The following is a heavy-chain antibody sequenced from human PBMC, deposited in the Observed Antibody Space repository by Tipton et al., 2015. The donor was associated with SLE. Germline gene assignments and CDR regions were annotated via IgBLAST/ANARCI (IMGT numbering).Heavy chain of an antibody. Sequence: LRLSCTVSGGSISSYYWSWIRQPPGKGLEWIGYIYYSGSTNYNPSLKSRVTISVDTSKNQFSLKLSSVTAADTAVYYCARCQGGAMDDAFDIWGQGTMVTVSS. D-gene: IGHD2-15*01. J-gene: IGHJ3*02. CDR3: ARCQGGAMDDAFDI. CDR2: IYYSGST. CDR1: GGSISSYY. V-gene: IGHV4-59*01.